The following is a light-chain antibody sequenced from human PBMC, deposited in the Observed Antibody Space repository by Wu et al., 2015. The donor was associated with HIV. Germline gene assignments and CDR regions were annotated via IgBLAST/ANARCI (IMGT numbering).Light chain of an antibody. J-gene: IGKJ4*01. Sequence: ILMTQSPATLSVSPGGTATLSCRASQTVNRNLAWYQQRPGQSPRLLIFGSYTRATGVPARFTGSGYGTHCTLTISGLRSDDVGIYHCQQYNGWPPLTFGGGTRVEMK. V-gene: IGKV3-15*01. CDR3: QQYNGWPPLT. CDR2: GSY. CDR1: QTVNRN.